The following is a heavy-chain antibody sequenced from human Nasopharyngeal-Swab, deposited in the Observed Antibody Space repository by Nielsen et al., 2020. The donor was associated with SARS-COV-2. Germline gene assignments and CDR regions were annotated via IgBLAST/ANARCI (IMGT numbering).Heavy chain of an antibody. Sequence: GESLKISCTASGFTFGDYAMSWFRKAPGKGLEWVGFIRSKAYGGTTEYAASVKGRFTISRDDSKSIAYLQMNSLKTEDTAVYYCTREKTTVTTIPFQHWGQGTLVTVSS. CDR2: IRSKAYGGTT. D-gene: IGHD4-17*01. J-gene: IGHJ1*01. V-gene: IGHV3-49*03. CDR3: TREKTTVTTIPFQH. CDR1: GFTFGDYA.